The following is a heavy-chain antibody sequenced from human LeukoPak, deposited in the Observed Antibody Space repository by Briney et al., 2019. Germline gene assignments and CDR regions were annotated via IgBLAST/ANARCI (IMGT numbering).Heavy chain of an antibody. CDR1: GGSFSGYY. D-gene: IGHD3-10*01. Sequence: SETLSLTCAVYGGSFSGYYWSWIRQPPGKGLEWIGEINHSGSTNYNPSLKSRVTISVDTSKNQFSLKLSSVTAADTAVYYCARAPNYYGSGSYYNNYYYYYGMDVWGKGTTVTVSS. J-gene: IGHJ6*04. V-gene: IGHV4-34*01. CDR2: INHSGST. CDR3: ARAPNYYGSGSYYNNYYYYYGMDV.